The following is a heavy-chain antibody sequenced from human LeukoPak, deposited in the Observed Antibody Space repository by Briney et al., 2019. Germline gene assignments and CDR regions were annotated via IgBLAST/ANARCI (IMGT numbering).Heavy chain of an antibody. CDR2: IYYSGST. V-gene: IGHV4-59*01. Sequence: SETLSLTFTVSCGSISSFYWSLIRQPPGKGLEGIGDIYYSGSTNYNPSLKSRVTISVDTSKNQFSLKLSSVTAADTAVYYCARGGDTMIGRLDWFDPWGQGNLVTVSS. J-gene: IGHJ5*02. CDR3: ARGGDTMIGRLDWFDP. CDR1: CGSISSFY. D-gene: IGHD3-22*01.